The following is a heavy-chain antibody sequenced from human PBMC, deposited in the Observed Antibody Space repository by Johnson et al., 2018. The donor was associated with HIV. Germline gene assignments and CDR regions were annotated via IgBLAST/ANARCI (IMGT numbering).Heavy chain of an antibody. V-gene: IGHV3-74*01. J-gene: IGHJ3*02. Sequence: VRLVESGGGLVQPGGSLRLSCAASGFTFSSYWMHWVRQAPGKGLVWVSRINSDGSSTSYADSVKGRFTISRDNAKNTLYLQMNSLRAEDTALYYCAKGGIATRFFDIWGQGTMVTVSS. CDR3: AKGGIATRFFDI. D-gene: IGHD6-6*01. CDR2: INSDGSST. CDR1: GFTFSSYW.